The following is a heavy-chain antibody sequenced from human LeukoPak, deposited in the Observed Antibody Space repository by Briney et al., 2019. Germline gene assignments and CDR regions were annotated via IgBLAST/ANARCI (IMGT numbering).Heavy chain of an antibody. D-gene: IGHD5-18*01. Sequence: GGSLRLSCAASGFTFSDYYMSWIRQAPGKGLEWVSYISSSGSTIYYADSVKGRFTISRDNAKNSLYLQMNSLRAEDTAVYHCASQMGGYSYGYDGMDVWGQGTTVTVSS. CDR2: ISSSGSTI. J-gene: IGHJ6*02. CDR3: ASQMGGYSYGYDGMDV. V-gene: IGHV3-11*01. CDR1: GFTFSDYY.